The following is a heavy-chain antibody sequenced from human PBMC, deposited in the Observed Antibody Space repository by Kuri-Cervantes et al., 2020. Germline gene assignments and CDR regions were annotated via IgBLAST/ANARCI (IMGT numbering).Heavy chain of an antibody. CDR3: ARTSTPYDILTGTYYYYMDV. CDR2: IIPIFGTA. D-gene: IGHD3-9*01. CDR1: GGTFSSYA. V-gene: IGHV1-69*05. J-gene: IGHJ6*03. Sequence: SVKVSCKASGGTFSSYAISWVRQAPGQGLEWMGGIIPIFGTANYAQKFQGRVTITTDESTSTAYMELSSLRSEDTAVYYCARTSTPYDILTGTYYYYMDVWGKGTTVTVSS.